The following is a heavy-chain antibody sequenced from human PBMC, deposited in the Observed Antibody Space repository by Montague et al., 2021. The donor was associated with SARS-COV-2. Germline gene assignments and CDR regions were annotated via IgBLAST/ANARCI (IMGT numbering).Heavy chain of an antibody. V-gene: IGHV4-59*01. Sequence: SETLSLTCTVSGGSISSYYWSWIRQPPGTGLEWIGYIYYSGSTNYNSSLTSRVTISVDTSKNQFSLKLSPVTAAATAVYYCARGSGWMGNAFDIWGQGTMVTVSS. J-gene: IGHJ3*02. CDR1: GGSISSYY. CDR3: ARGSGWMGNAFDI. CDR2: IYYSGST. D-gene: IGHD6-19*01.